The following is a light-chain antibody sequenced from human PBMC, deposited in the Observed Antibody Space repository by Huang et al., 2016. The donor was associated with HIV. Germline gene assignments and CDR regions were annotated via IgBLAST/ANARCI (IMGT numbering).Light chain of an antibody. CDR3: QQRKYWPPIT. Sequence: ETVLTQSPATLSLSPGERATLSCRASQSVNSYLAWYQQKPGQTPRLLIYDASNRATGIPARFSGSGSGTDFTRTISSLEPEDFAVYYCQQRKYWPPITFGQGTRLEIK. CDR2: DAS. V-gene: IGKV3-11*01. CDR1: QSVNSY. J-gene: IGKJ5*01.